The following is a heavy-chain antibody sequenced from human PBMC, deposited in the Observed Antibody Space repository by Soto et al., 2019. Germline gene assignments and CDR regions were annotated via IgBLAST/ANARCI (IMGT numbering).Heavy chain of an antibody. D-gene: IGHD3-10*01. CDR3: ARGYYYGSGSYYLDYYYYGMDV. J-gene: IGHJ6*02. Sequence: PSETQSLTCTVSGGSISSYYWSWIRQPAGKGLEWIGRIYTSGSTNYNPSLKSRVTMSVDTSKNQFSLKLSSVTAADTAVYYCARGYYYGSGSYYLDYYYYGMDVWGQGTTVTVSS. V-gene: IGHV4-4*07. CDR1: GGSISSYY. CDR2: IYTSGST.